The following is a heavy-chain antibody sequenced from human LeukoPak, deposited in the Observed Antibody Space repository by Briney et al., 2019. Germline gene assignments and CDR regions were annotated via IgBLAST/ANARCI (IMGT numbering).Heavy chain of an antibody. V-gene: IGHV3-23*01. Sequence: GESRRLSCAASGFTFSSCAMTWVRQAPGKGLEWVSSISGSGATTYYADSVKGRFTISRDNSNNTVYLQMNSLRAEDTAVYYCAKDQSRVGASDPFDYWGQGMQVGVSS. CDR3: AKDQSRVGASDPFDY. J-gene: IGHJ4*02. CDR1: GFTFSSCA. D-gene: IGHD1-26*01. CDR2: ISGSGATT.